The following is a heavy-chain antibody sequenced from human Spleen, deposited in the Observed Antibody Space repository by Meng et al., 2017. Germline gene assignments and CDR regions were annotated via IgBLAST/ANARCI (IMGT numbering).Heavy chain of an antibody. V-gene: IGHV4-34*01. CDR3: ARGPTTMAHDFDY. Sequence: QVQLQQWGAGLLKPSETLSLTLVVSGGSFSDYYWSWIRQPPGKGLEWIGEINQSGSTNYNPSLESRATISVDTSQNNLSLKLSSVTAADSAVYYCARGPTTMAHDFDYWGQGTLVTVSS. D-gene: IGHD4-11*01. CDR1: GGSFSDYY. CDR2: INQSGST. J-gene: IGHJ4*02.